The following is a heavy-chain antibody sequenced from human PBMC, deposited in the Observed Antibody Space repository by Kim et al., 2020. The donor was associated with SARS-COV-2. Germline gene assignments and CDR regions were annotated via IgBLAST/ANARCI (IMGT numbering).Heavy chain of an antibody. J-gene: IGHJ4*02. CDR2: ITSNSGKI. CDR3: AKDEGSRGWHDFDY. Sequence: GVSLRLSCAASGFTFGDYAMHWVRQAPGKGLEWVSGITSNSGKIDYADSVKGRFTISRDDAKNSLYLEMNSLRDEDTALYYCAKDEGSRGWHDFDYCGQG. D-gene: IGHD6-19*01. V-gene: IGHV3-9*01. CDR1: GFTFGDYA.